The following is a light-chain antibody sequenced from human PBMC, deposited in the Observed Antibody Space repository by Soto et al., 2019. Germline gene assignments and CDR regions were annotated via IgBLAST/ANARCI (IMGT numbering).Light chain of an antibody. Sequence: EIVLTQSPATLSLSPVERATLSCMASQSVSSYLAWYQQKPCQAPRLLIYDASNRATGIPARFSGSGSGTDFTLTISSLEPEDFAVYYCQQRSNWPPWTFGQGTKVDIK. CDR3: QQRSNWPPWT. V-gene: IGKV3-11*01. J-gene: IGKJ1*01. CDR1: QSVSSY. CDR2: DAS.